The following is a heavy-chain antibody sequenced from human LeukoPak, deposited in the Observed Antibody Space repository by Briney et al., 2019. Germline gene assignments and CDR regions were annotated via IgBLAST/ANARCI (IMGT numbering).Heavy chain of an antibody. CDR1: GCSFSNYY. CDR2: IHYSGST. CDR3: AKHGSGSSYIPLDY. Sequence: SETLSLTCAASGCSFSNYYLSWIRQTPGKGLEWIGYIHYSGSTNYNPSLNSRVTISVDTSKNQFSLKVNSVTAADTAVYYCAKHGSGSSYIPLDYWGQGTLVTVSS. J-gene: IGHJ4*02. V-gene: IGHV4-59*01. D-gene: IGHD3-10*01.